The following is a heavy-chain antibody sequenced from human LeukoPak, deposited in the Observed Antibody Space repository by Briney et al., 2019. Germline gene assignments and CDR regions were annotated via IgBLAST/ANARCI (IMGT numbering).Heavy chain of an antibody. CDR2: INPSGGST. CDR1: GYTFTGYY. Sequence: ASVKVSCKASGYTFTGYYMHWVRQAPGQGLEWMGIINPSGGSTSYAQKFQGRVTMTRDTSTSTVYMELSSLRSEDTAVYYCARDRDSGSYFGSHPSPGYWGQGTLVTVSS. CDR3: ARDRDSGSYFGSHPSPGY. V-gene: IGHV1-46*01. D-gene: IGHD1-26*01. J-gene: IGHJ4*02.